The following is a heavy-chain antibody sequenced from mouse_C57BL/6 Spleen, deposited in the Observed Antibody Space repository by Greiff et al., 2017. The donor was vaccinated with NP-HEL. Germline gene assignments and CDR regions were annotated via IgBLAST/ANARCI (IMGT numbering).Heavy chain of an antibody. D-gene: IGHD3-3*01. Sequence: VKLQESGPGLVQPSQSLSITCTVSGFSLTSYGVHWVRQSPGKGLEWLGVIWSGGSTDYNAAFISRLSISKDNSKSQVFFKMNSLQADDTAIYYCARKRTKSGGYAMDYWGQGTSVTVSS. CDR1: GFSLTSYG. J-gene: IGHJ4*01. CDR3: ARKRTKSGGYAMDY. CDR2: IWSGGST. V-gene: IGHV2-2*01.